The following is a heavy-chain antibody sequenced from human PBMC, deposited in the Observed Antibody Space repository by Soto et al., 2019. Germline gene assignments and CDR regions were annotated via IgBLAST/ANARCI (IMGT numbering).Heavy chain of an antibody. CDR1: GFTYSTYA. J-gene: IGHJ6*02. CDR3: VKDWRGSSCPCMDV. Sequence: GWSLRLSCAASGFTYSTYAMSWVRQAPGKGLEWVSAISGSGDRTYYADSVQGRFAISRDNSKDILYLQMNSLRAEDTAVYYCVKDWRGSSCPCMDVWGQGITVTVSS. CDR2: ISGSGDRT. V-gene: IGHV3-23*01. D-gene: IGHD6-13*01.